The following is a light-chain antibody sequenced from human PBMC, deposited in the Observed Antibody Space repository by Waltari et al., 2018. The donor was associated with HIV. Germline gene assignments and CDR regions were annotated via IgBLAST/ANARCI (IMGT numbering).Light chain of an antibody. J-gene: IGLJ2*01. CDR2: AVT. CDR1: SSDVGGYNY. V-gene: IGLV2-14*01. Sequence: QSALTQPASVSGSPGQSITISCTGTSSDVGGYNYVSWYQQHPGKAPKLLIFAVTKRPSGVSNRFSGSKSGNTASLTISGLQAEDEADYYCSSYSTRSTFVIFGGGTKLTV. CDR3: SSYSTRSTFVI.